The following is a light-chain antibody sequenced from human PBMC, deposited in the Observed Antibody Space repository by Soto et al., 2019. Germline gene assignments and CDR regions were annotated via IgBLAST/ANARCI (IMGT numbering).Light chain of an antibody. CDR1: QSVSSN. Sequence: EIVMTQSPATLSVSPGERATLSCRASQSVSSNLAWYQQKPGQAPRLLIYGASTRATGIPARFSGSGSGTECTLTISSLQSEDFAVYYCQQYNNCPAYTFVQGTKLEIK. J-gene: IGKJ2*01. CDR3: QQYNNCPAYT. V-gene: IGKV3-15*01. CDR2: GAS.